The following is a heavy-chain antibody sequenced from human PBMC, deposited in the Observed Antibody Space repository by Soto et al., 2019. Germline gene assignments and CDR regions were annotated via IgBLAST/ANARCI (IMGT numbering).Heavy chain of an antibody. Sequence: SETLSLTCSVSGASVTSPEHYWTWIRQSPGKGLEWIGYIYYGGSTVYNPSLKGRSTVSLDTSKNQFSLNLTSVTAADTAVYFCARGRYCRSADCFPKWVDPRGKGTLVT. J-gene: IGHJ5*02. CDR2: IYYGGST. CDR3: ARGRYCRSADCFPKWVDP. CDR1: GASVTSPEHY. V-gene: IGHV4-30-4*01. D-gene: IGHD2-2*01.